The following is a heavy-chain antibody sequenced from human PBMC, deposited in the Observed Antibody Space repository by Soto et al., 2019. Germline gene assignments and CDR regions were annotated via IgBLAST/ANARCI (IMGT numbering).Heavy chain of an antibody. Sequence: SETLSLTCTVSGGSISSYYWSWIRQPPGKGLEWIGYIYYSGSTNYNPSLKSRVTISVDTSKNQFSLKLSSVTAADTAVYYCAGGVAGHFDYWGQGTLVTVSS. V-gene: IGHV4-59*01. CDR2: IYYSGST. CDR1: GGSISSYY. J-gene: IGHJ4*02. D-gene: IGHD6-19*01. CDR3: AGGVAGHFDY.